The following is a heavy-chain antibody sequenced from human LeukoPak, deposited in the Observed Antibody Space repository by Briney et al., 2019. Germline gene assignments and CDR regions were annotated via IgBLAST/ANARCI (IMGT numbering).Heavy chain of an antibody. J-gene: IGHJ6*03. V-gene: IGHV3-23*01. CDR3: AKDEGYCTGTSCQGPYYYYMDV. CDR1: GFTFSSYA. D-gene: IGHD2-2*01. Sequence: PGGSLRLSCAASGFTFSSYAMSWVRQAPGKGLEWVSGISGSGYSTSYADSVKGRFTISRDNSKNTLYLQMNSLRAEDTAVYYCAKDEGYCTGTSCQGPYYYYMDVWGKGTTVTVSS. CDR2: ISGSGYST.